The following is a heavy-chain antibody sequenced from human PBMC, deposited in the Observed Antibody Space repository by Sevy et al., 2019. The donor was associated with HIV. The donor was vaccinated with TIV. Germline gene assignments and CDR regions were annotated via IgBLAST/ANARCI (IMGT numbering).Heavy chain of an antibody. V-gene: IGHV3-30*03. CDR3: ATGRQGATYGY. Sequence: GGSLRLSCAASGFNFRIYAMHWVRQAPGKGLEWVAVISYDGSDKFYAESVKGRFTISRDNAKNMVFLQLNSLRGEDTAVYYCATGRQGATYGYWGQGTPVTVSS. D-gene: IGHD1-26*01. CDR1: GFNFRIYA. CDR2: ISYDGSDK. J-gene: IGHJ4*02.